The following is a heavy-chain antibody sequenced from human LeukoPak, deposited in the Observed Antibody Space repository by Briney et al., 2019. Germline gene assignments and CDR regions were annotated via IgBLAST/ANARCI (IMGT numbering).Heavy chain of an antibody. CDR1: GGSISSGGYS. J-gene: IGHJ5*02. CDR2: IYHSGST. V-gene: IGHV4-30-2*01. D-gene: IGHD3-10*01. CDR3: ARGFVYYGSGSYYDWFDP. Sequence: NLSETLSLTCAVSGGSISSGGYSWSWIRQPPGKGLEWIGDIYHSGSTYYNPSLQSRVTVSVDRSKNQFSLKLSSVTAADTAVYYCARGFVYYGSGSYYDWFDPWGQGTLGTVSS.